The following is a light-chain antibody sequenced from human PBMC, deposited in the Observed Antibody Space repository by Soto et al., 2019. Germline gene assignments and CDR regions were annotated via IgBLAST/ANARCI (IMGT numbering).Light chain of an antibody. CDR2: DNT. V-gene: IGLV1-40*01. J-gene: IGLJ2*01. CDR3: RSYAGSYTFVV. Sequence: QSVLAQPPSVSGAPGQRVTISCTGSSSNFGAGYDVHWYQLLPGTAPKLLIYDNTNRPSGVPDRFSGSRSGTSASLAITGLLAEDEADYYCRSYAGSYTFVVFGGGTKLTVL. CDR1: SSNFGAGYD.